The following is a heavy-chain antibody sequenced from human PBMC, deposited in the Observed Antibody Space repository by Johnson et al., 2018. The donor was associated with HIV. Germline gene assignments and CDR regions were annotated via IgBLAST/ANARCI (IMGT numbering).Heavy chain of an antibody. V-gene: IGHV3-66*03. D-gene: IGHD6-25*01. CDR3: ARAPPGGAFDI. Sequence: VQLVESGGGLIQPGGSLRLSCAASGFTVSSNYMSWVRQAPGTGLEWVSVIYSGGTTYYADSVKGRFTISRDNSKYTVYLQMNSLRVEDTAVYYCARAPPGGAFDIWGQGTMVTVSS. CDR2: IYSGGTT. CDR1: GFTVSSNY. J-gene: IGHJ3*02.